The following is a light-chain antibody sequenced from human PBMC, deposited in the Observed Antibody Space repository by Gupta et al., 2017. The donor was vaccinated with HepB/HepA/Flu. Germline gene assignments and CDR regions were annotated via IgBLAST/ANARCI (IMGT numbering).Light chain of an antibody. V-gene: IGLV3-25*03. Sequence: YELTQPPSVSVSPGQTARITCSGDALPKQYAYWYQQKPGQAPVLMIYKDSERPSGIPERFSGSSSGTTVTLTISGVQAEDEADYYCQSADSSGTYVVFGGGTKLTVL. CDR3: QSADSSGTYVV. J-gene: IGLJ2*01. CDR1: ALPKQY. CDR2: KDS.